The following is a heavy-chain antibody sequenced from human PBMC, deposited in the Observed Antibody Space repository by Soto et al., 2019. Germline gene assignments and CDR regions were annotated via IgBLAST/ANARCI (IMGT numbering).Heavy chain of an antibody. CDR1: GFIFSSYG. J-gene: IGHJ4*02. CDR2: ISYEGSHT. CDR3: AKAVHCGGGSCSWSEGFDY. D-gene: IGHD2-15*01. Sequence: QVQLVESGGGVVQPGRSLRLSCAASGFIFSSYGMHWVRQAPGKGLVWVAVISYEGSHTYYADSVKGRFTITRDNSKNTLYLQMNSLRPEDTAVYYCAKAVHCGGGSCSWSEGFDYWGQGTLLSVSS. V-gene: IGHV3-30*18.